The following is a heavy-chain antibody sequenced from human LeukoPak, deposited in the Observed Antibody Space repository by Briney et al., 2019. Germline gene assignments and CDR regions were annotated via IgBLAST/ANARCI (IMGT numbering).Heavy chain of an antibody. Sequence: PGRSLRLSCAPSGFAFSSYGMHGFRQAPGKGLEGVAVISYVGSNKYYADSVKGRFTISRDNSKNTLYLQLTSLRAEDTAVYYSAKVTPVAAGDEVVTATYYSDYWGQGTLVTVSS. V-gene: IGHV3-30*18. CDR3: AKVTPVAAGDEVVTATYYSDY. D-gene: IGHD2-21*02. J-gene: IGHJ4*02. CDR1: GFAFSSYG. CDR2: ISYVGSNK.